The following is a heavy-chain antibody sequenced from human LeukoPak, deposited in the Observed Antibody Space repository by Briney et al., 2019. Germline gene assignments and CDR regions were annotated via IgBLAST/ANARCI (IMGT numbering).Heavy chain of an antibody. Sequence: GASVKVSCKAPGYTFTSYDINWVRQATGQGLEWMGWMNPNSGNTGYAQKFQGRVTITRNTSISTAYMELSRLRSDDTAVYYCARVLPLYCSSTSCYTDAFDIWGQGTMVTVSS. J-gene: IGHJ3*02. CDR3: ARVLPLYCSSTSCYTDAFDI. CDR1: GYTFTSYD. CDR2: MNPNSGNT. V-gene: IGHV1-8*03. D-gene: IGHD2-2*02.